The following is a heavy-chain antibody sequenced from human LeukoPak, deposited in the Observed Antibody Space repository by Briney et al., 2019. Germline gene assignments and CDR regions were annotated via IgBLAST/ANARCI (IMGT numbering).Heavy chain of an antibody. J-gene: IGHJ3*02. D-gene: IGHD2-15*01. CDR1: GFTFSSYA. V-gene: IGHV3-30-3*01. CDR2: ISYDGSNK. CDR3: ARVAVAATVLDAFDI. Sequence: GGSLRLSCAASGFTFSSYAMHWVRQAPGKGLEWVAVISYDGSNKYYADSVKGRFTISRDDSKNTLYLQMNSLRAEDTAVYYCARVAVAATVLDAFDIWGQGTMVTVSS.